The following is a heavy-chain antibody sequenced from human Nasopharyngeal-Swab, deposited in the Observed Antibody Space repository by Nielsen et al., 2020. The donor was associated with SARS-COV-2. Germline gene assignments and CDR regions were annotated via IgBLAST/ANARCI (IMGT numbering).Heavy chain of an antibody. D-gene: IGHD1-14*01. CDR1: GYTFTSYA. V-gene: IGHV1-24*01. Sequence: ASVKVSCKASGYTFTSYAMNWVRQAPGKGLEWMGGFDPEDAETIYAQKFQGRVTMTEDTSTDTAYMELSSLRSEDTAVYYCATAPALPHHQSNWFDPWGQGTLVTVSS. J-gene: IGHJ5*02. CDR3: ATAPALPHHQSNWFDP. CDR2: FDPEDAET.